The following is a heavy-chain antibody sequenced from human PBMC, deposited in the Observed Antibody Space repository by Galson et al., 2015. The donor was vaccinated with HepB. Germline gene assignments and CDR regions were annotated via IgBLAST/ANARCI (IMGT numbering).Heavy chain of an antibody. Sequence: SLRLSCAASGFTFSNYGMDWVRQAPGKGLEWVAVISYDGSNKYYADSVKGRFTISRDNSKSTLYLQVSSLRTEDTAVYYCAKESGSRGALLDFWGQGTLVTVSS. V-gene: IGHV3-30*18. CDR1: GFTFSNYG. J-gene: IGHJ4*02. CDR3: AKESGSRGALLDF. D-gene: IGHD3-10*01. CDR2: ISYDGSNK.